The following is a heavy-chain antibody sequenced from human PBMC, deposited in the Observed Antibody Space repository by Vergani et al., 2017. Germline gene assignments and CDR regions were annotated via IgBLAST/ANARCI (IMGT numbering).Heavy chain of an antibody. CDR1: GASISSYY. J-gene: IGHJ5*02. Sequence: QLQESGPGLVKPSATLSLTCSVSGASISSYYWSWIRQPPGKGLEWIGYIYYSGSTNYNPSLKSRVTISVDTSKNQFSLKLSSVTAADTAVYYCARGEQLEVWFDPWGQGTLVTVSS. CDR3: ARGEQLEVWFDP. D-gene: IGHD6-6*01. CDR2: IYYSGST. V-gene: IGHV4-59*01.